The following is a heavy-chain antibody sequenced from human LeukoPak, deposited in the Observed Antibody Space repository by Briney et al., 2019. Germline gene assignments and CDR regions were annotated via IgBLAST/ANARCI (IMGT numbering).Heavy chain of an antibody. CDR2: IYSSGIT. CDR3: AGRPAGY. Sequence: PSETLSLTCTVSGASISSSTYYWGWIRQPPGKGLEWIGSIYSSGITYCNPSLKSRVTIFADTSKSQVSLQLSSVTAADTAVYYCAGRPAGYWGQGTLVTVSS. CDR1: GASISSSTYY. J-gene: IGHJ4*02. V-gene: IGHV4-39*01.